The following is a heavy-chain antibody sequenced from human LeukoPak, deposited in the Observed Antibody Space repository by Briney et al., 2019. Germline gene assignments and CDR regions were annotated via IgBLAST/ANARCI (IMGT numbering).Heavy chain of an antibody. V-gene: IGHV3-30-3*01. Sequence: GGSLRLSCAASGFTFSSYAMHWVRQAPGKGLEWVAVISYDRSITYYADSVKGRFTLSCDNSKNTLCLQMNSLSPEDTAVYYCARDPTAVSNLPSYYFDYWGQGTLVTVSS. CDR1: GFTFSSYA. CDR3: ARDPTAVSNLPSYYFDY. J-gene: IGHJ4*02. D-gene: IGHD6-19*01. CDR2: ISYDRSIT.